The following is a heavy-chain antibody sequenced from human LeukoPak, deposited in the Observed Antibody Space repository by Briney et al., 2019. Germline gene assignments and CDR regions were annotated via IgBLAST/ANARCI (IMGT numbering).Heavy chain of an antibody. CDR3: ASPGSVGDTGMPDY. CDR1: GFTFSSYG. Sequence: GGSLRLSCAVSGFTFSSYGMHWVRQAPGKGLEWVANIKQDGSEKYYVDSVKGRFTISRDNAKKSLYLHMNSLRAEDTAVYYCASPGSVGDTGMPDYWGQGTLVTVSS. D-gene: IGHD5-18*01. V-gene: IGHV3-7*01. CDR2: IKQDGSEK. J-gene: IGHJ4*02.